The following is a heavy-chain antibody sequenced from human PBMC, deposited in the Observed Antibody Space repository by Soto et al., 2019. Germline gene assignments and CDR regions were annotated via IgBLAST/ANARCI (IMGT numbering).Heavy chain of an antibody. J-gene: IGHJ5*02. CDR2: ISPGSRYP. CDR3: VRGGGRGLFEP. CDR1: GFTLSECY. V-gene: IGHV3-11*06. Sequence: GGSLRLSCSISGFTLSECYMSWTRPTRGKGLESLSFISPGSRYPAYVDSVQGRFTMTRDNAGRSLSLRMNIPTVDSTAIYYCVRGGGRGLFEPWGQGSMVTFCS. D-gene: IGHD2-15*01.